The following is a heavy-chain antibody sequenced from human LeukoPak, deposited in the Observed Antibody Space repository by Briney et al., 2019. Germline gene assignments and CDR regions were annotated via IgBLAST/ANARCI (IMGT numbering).Heavy chain of an antibody. D-gene: IGHD2-21*02. CDR2: ISYNSANK. V-gene: IGHV3-23*01. J-gene: IGHJ4*02. Sequence: GGSLRLSCTTSGFTFSSFTMSWVRQAPGKGLEWVSSISYNSANKWHADSVKGRFTISRDNSKNTLYLQMHSLRADGTALYYCTKRRPSGSVTVDEYWGQGALVTVSS. CDR1: GFTFSSFT. CDR3: TKRRPSGSVTVDEY.